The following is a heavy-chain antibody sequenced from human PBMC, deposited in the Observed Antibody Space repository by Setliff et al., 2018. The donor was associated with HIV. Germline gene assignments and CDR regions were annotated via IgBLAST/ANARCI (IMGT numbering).Heavy chain of an antibody. CDR1: GFTFNNNG. CDR3: ARGPQYNFWGGYLGL. D-gene: IGHD3-3*01. Sequence: PGESLKISCAASGFTFNNNGMSWVRQAPGKGLEWVSGITSNGGSDTNYADSVRGRFTISRDNAKNTVYLQLTSLRAEDTAVYYCARGPQYNFWGGYLGLWGQGTLVTVSS. J-gene: IGHJ4*02. CDR2: ITSNGGSDT. V-gene: IGHV3-20*04.